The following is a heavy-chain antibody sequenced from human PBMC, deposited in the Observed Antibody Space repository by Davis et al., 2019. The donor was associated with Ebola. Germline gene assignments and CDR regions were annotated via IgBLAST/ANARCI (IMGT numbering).Heavy chain of an antibody. Sequence: AASVKGQCKASGYTFTSYYMHWVRQAPGQGLEWMGIINPSGGSTSYAQKFQGRVTMTRDTSTSTVYMELSSLRSEDTAVYYCARPRIGGYSSSLFDYWGQGTLVTVSS. CDR1: GYTFTSYY. CDR2: INPSGGST. CDR3: ARPRIGGYSSSLFDY. V-gene: IGHV1-46*01. J-gene: IGHJ4*02. D-gene: IGHD6-6*01.